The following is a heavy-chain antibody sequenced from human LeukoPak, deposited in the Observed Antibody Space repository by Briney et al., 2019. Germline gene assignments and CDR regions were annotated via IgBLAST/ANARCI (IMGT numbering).Heavy chain of an antibody. CDR1: GFTFSSYA. J-gene: IGHJ4*02. Sequence: GGSLRLSCAASGFTFSSYAMSWVRQAPGKGLEWVSAISGSGGSTYYADSVKGRFTISRDNSKNTLYLQMNSLRAEDTAAYYCAKLRGYCYSTSCYGLFDYWSQGTLVTVSS. D-gene: IGHD2-2*01. V-gene: IGHV3-23*01. CDR3: AKLRGYCYSTSCYGLFDY. CDR2: ISGSGGST.